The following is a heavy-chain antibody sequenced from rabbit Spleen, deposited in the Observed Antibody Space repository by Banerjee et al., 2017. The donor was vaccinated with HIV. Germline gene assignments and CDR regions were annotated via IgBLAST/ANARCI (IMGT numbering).Heavy chain of an antibody. J-gene: IGHJ6*01. CDR1: GFSFSDRDV. CDR2: INTATGKP. D-gene: IGHD8-1*01. CDR3: ARDSGSSFSSYGMDL. V-gene: IGHV1S45*01. Sequence: QEQLEESGGGLVKPEGSLTLTCKASGFSFSDRDVMCWVRQAPGKGLEWIACINTATGKPVYASWAKGRFTISRTSSTTVALQVTRLTAADTATYFCARDSGSSFSSYGMDLWGPGTLVTVS.